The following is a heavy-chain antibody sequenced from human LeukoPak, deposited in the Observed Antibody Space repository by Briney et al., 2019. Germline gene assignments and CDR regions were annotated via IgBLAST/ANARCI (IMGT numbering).Heavy chain of an antibody. V-gene: IGHV3-66*01. Sequence: GGSLRLSCAASGITVTNNYWHWLRQAPGKGLEWVSIIYANGDTLYAASMRGRFTFSRDNSKNTFYLQMNSLRAEDTAIYYCAHGDYPLTYWGQGTLVTVSS. CDR3: AHGDYPLTY. CDR2: IYANGDT. D-gene: IGHD4-17*01. J-gene: IGHJ4*02. CDR1: GITVTNNY.